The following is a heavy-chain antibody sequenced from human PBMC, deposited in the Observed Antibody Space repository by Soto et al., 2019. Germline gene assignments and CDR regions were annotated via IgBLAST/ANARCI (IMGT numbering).Heavy chain of an antibody. CDR2: IWYDGSNK. CDR3: ARGKYSSGWYDSISNSEFNWFDP. J-gene: IGHJ5*02. Sequence: GGSLRLSCAASGFTFSSYGMHWVRQAPGKGLEWVAVIWYDGSNKYYADSVKGRFTISRDNSKNTLYLQMNSLRAEDTAVYYCARGKYSSGWYDSISNSEFNWFDPWGQGTLVTVSS. CDR1: GFTFSSYG. D-gene: IGHD6-19*01. V-gene: IGHV3-33*01.